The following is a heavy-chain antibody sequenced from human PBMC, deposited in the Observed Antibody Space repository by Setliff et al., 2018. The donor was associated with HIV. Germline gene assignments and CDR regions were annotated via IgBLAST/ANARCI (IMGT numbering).Heavy chain of an antibody. CDR1: GYTFTTYS. CDR2: INVGNGDT. CDR3: ARGALLAVFDFDH. V-gene: IGHV1-3*01. J-gene: IGHJ4*02. D-gene: IGHD3-10*01. Sequence: GASVKVSCKASGYTFTTYSLHWVRQAPGHSLEWMGWINVGNGDTKYSPELQGRISITRDTSANTAYMELSSLRSDDTAVYFCARGALLAVFDFDHGGQGTQVTVAS.